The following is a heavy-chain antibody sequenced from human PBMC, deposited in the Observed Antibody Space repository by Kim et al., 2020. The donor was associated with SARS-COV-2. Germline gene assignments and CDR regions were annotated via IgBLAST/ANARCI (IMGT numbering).Heavy chain of an antibody. V-gene: IGHV4-31*03. CDR3: ARGIYFGAGFYRGIDS. J-gene: IGHJ4*02. D-gene: IGHD2-21*02. CDR1: GGSISSGDYF. CDR2: IRDSGST. Sequence: SETLSLTCSVSGGSISSGDYFWTWIRQHPGKGLEWIGFIRDSGSTYYNPALRSRVSMSLDTSENQFSLERNSLTAADAAVYYCARGIYFGAGFYRGIDSWGQGPLVPVS.